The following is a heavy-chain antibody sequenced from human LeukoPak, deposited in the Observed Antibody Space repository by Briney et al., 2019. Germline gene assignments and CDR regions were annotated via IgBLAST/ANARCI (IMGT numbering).Heavy chain of an antibody. CDR2: ISSSGSTI. J-gene: IGHJ4*02. CDR3: ARDRERYGSGSHTTTFDY. D-gene: IGHD3-10*01. V-gene: IGHV3-11*01. CDR1: GFTFSDYY. Sequence: GGSLRLSCAASGFTFSDYYMSWIRQAPGKGLEWVSYISSSGSTIYYADSVKGRFTISRDNAKNSLYLQMNSLRAEDTAVYYCARDRERYGSGSHTTTFDYWGQGTLVTVSS.